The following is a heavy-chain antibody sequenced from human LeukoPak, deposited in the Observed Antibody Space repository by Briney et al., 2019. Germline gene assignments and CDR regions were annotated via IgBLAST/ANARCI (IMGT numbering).Heavy chain of an antibody. J-gene: IGHJ4*02. V-gene: IGHV4-39*01. D-gene: IGHD3-10*01. CDR3: ARRSHGSGSYFDY. CDR2: IYYSGST. Sequence: PSETLSLTCSVSGDSISTSSYYWGWIRQPPGKGLEWIGTIYYSGSTYYNPSLKSRVTISVDTSKNQFSLKVSSVTAADTAVYYCARRSHGSGSYFDYWGQGTLVTVSS. CDR1: GDSISTSSYY.